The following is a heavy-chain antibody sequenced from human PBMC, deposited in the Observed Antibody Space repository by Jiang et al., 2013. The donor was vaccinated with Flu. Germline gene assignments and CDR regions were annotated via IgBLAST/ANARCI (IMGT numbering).Heavy chain of an antibody. J-gene: IGHJ6*03. CDR1: GDSVSSNSAA. Sequence: SQTLSLTCAISGDSVSSNSAAWNWIRQSPSRGLEWLGRTYYRSKWYNDYAVSVKSRITINPDTSKNQFSLQLNSVTPEDTAVYYCAREGSQPPNGSSTPHYYYYYYMDVWGKGTTVTVSS. CDR2: TYYRSKWYN. D-gene: IGHD6-6*01. V-gene: IGHV6-1*01. CDR3: AREGSQPPNGSSTPHYYYYYYMDV.